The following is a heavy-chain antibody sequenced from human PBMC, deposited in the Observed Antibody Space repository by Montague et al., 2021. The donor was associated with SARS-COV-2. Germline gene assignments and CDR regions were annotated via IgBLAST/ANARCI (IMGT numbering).Heavy chain of an antibody. V-gene: IGHV4-39*02. CDR3: ARRGRKLLPVATTIGGFDI. Sequence: SETLSLTCTVSGGSISSSNYYWDWIRHPPGKGLEWIGSIYDSGSTYSNPSLKSRVTISVDTSKNHFSLKLSSVTAADTAVYYCARRGRKLLPVATTIGGFDIWGQGTMVTVSS. CDR2: IYDSGST. D-gene: IGHD5-12*01. J-gene: IGHJ3*02. CDR1: GGSISSSNYY.